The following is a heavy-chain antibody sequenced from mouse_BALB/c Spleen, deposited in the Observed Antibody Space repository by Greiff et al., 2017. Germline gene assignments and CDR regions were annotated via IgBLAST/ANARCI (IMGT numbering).Heavy chain of an antibody. J-gene: IGHJ2*01. D-gene: IGHD1-1*01. CDR2: IYPGSGST. V-gene: IGHV1S22*01. CDR1: GYTFTSYW. CDR3: TREVLRYYFDY. Sequence: LQQPGSELVRPGASVKLSCKASGYTFTSYWMHWVKQRPGQGLEWIGNIYPGSGSTNYDEKFKSKATLTVDTSSSTAYMQLSSLTSEDSAVYYCTREVLRYYFDYWGQGTTLTVSS.